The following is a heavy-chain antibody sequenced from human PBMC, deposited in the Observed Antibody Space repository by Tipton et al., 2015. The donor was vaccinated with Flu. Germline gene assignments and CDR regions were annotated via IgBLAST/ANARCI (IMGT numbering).Heavy chain of an antibody. Sequence: TLSLTCTVSGGSISSYYWSWIRRPPGKGLEWIGYIYYSGSTNYNPSLKSRVTISVDTSKNQFSLKLSSVTAADTAVYYCARREGSSGWFGMDVWGQGTTVTVSS. CDR2: IYYSGST. D-gene: IGHD6-19*01. J-gene: IGHJ6*02. V-gene: IGHV4-59*08. CDR3: ARREGSSGWFGMDV. CDR1: GGSISSYY.